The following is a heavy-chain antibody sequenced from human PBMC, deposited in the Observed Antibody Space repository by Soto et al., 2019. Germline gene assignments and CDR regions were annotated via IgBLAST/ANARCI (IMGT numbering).Heavy chain of an antibody. Sequence: SSVKVSCKASGYTFIDYQIQWVRQAPGQGLEWMGWINPNSGDTKYAQKFQGWVTMTRDSSISTAYMDLSRLRSDDTAVYYCARTWRSHDAFDIWG. J-gene: IGHJ3*02. CDR2: INPNSGDT. D-gene: IGHD1-26*01. CDR3: ARTWRSHDAFDI. CDR1: GYTFIDYQ. V-gene: IGHV1-2*04.